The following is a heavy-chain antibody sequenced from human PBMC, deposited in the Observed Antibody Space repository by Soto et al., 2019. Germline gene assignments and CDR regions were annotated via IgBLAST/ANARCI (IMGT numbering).Heavy chain of an antibody. CDR1: GFTFSSYA. CDR3: AKDNSGYGDYYYGMDV. Sequence: PGGSLRLSCAASGFTFSSYAMSWVRQAPGKGLEWVSAISGSGGSTYYADSVKGRFTISRDNSKNTLYLQMNSLRAEDTAVYYCAKDNSGYGDYYYGMDVWGQGTTVTVSS. V-gene: IGHV3-23*01. J-gene: IGHJ6*02. CDR2: ISGSGGST. D-gene: IGHD4-17*01.